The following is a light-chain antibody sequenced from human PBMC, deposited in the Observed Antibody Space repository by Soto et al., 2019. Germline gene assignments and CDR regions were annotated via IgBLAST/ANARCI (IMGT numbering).Light chain of an antibody. CDR2: DDN. J-gene: IGLJ3*02. CDR3: GTWDRSLRGVV. CDR1: SSDVGGYHY. V-gene: IGLV1-51*01. Sequence: QSVLTQPASVSGSPGQSITISCTGSSSDVGGYHYVSWYQQLPGTAPKLLIYDDNKRPSGIPGRFSGSKSGASATLGITGLQTGDEADYYCGTWDRSLRGVVFGGGTKLTVL.